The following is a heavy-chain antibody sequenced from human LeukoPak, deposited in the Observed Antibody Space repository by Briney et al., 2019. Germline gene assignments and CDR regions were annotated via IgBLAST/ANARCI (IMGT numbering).Heavy chain of an antibody. Sequence: GGSLRLSCAASGFTFSSYWMSWVRQAPGKGLEWVSYISSSSSTIYYADSVKGRFTPSRDNAKNSLYLQMNSLRAEDTAVYYCARDFHRRLYDSSGYYLYWGQGTLVTVSS. CDR1: GFTFSSYW. D-gene: IGHD3-22*01. CDR3: ARDFHRRLYDSSGYYLY. V-gene: IGHV3-48*01. CDR2: ISSSSSTI. J-gene: IGHJ4*02.